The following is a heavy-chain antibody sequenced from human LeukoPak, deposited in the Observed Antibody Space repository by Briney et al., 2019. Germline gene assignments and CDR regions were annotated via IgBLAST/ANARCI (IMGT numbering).Heavy chain of an antibody. Sequence: SETLSLTCTVTGESLGNFYWSWIRQPAGQGLEYIGRIHTTGYTNYKPSLKGRVTMSVDSSKNQFSLTLRSVTATDTAIYYCARAHSGLYLDSWGQGTLVTVSS. J-gene: IGHJ4*02. D-gene: IGHD2-15*01. CDR3: ARAHSGLYLDS. CDR2: IHTTGYT. CDR1: GESLGNFY. V-gene: IGHV4-4*07.